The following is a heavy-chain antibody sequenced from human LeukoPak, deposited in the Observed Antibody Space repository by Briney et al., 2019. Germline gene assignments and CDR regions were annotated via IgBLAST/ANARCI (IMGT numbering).Heavy chain of an antibody. CDR3: ARDGYGSSSSPYYYYYMDV. D-gene: IGHD6-6*01. CDR2: IYYSGST. V-gene: IGHV4-39*07. CDR1: GGSISSSSYY. Sequence: SETLSLTCTVSGGSISSSSYYWGWIRQPPGKGLEWIGRIYYSGSTYYNPSLKSRVTMSVDTSKNQFSLKLSSVTAADTAVYYCARDGYGSSSSPYYYYYMDVWGKGTTVTVSS. J-gene: IGHJ6*03.